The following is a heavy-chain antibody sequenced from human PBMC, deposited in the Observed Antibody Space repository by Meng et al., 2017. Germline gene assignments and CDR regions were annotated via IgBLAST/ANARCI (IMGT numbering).Heavy chain of an antibody. Sequence: SVKVSCKASGGTFSSYAISWVRQAPGQGLEWMGGIIPIFGTANYAQKFQGRVTITTDESTSTAYMELSSLRSEDTAVYYCARTCGGDCYSGPYYYYGMDVWGQGTTVTVSS. CDR3: ARTCGGDCYSGPYYYYGMDV. CDR1: GGTFSSYA. J-gene: IGHJ6*02. V-gene: IGHV1-69*05. CDR2: IIPIFGTA. D-gene: IGHD2-21*02.